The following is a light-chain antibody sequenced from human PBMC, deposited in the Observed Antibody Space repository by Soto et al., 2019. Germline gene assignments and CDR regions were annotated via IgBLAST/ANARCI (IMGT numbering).Light chain of an antibody. CDR1: QTISSW. Sequence: DIQMTQAPSTLSGSVGDRVTITCRASQTISSWLAWYQQKPWQAPKRLIYKASTLKSGVPARFSGSGSGTEFTLTISSLHPYDFAPYYCQHYNSYAEAFGQGTKVEL. J-gene: IGKJ1*01. V-gene: IGKV1-5*03. CDR2: KAS. CDR3: QHYNSYAEA.